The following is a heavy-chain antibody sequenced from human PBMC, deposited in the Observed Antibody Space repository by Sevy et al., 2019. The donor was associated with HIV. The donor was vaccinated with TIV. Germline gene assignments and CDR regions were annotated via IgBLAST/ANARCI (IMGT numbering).Heavy chain of an antibody. CDR1: GFTFDDYT. D-gene: IGHD2-15*01. CDR3: ARSSRGLVVVRWYFEL. Sequence: GGSLRLSCAASGFTFDDYTMHWVRQAPGKGLEWVSLITWDAGRTYYADSVKGRFTISRENSRKSLYLQMNSLTSDDSALHYCARSSRGLVVVRWYFELWGRGTLVTVYS. V-gene: IGHV3-43*01. J-gene: IGHJ2*01. CDR2: ITWDAGRT.